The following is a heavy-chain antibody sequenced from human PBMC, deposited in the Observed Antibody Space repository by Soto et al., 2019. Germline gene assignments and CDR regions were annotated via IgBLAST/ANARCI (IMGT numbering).Heavy chain of an antibody. CDR3: ARDRLMATAGTARHYFGLDV. D-gene: IGHD5-18*01. J-gene: IGHJ6*02. CDR1: GGSIRSGGSY. V-gene: IGHV4-31*03. Sequence: SETLSLTCTVSGGSIRSGGSYWSWVRQNPKRALEWIGHIYYIGKTYYILSLKSRLTLSVDTSKNQFSLNLSSVTAADTAVYYCARDRLMATAGTARHYFGLDVWGQWTTVTVSS. CDR2: IYYIGKT.